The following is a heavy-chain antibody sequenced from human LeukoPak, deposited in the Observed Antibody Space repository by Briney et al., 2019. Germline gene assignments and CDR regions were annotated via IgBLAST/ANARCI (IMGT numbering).Heavy chain of an antibody. CDR1: GGSFSGYC. V-gene: IGHV4-38-2*01. CDR3: ARFPHYYDSSNSYVRFYFDY. CDR2: IYHSGTT. Sequence: SETLSLTCAVYGGSFSGYCWGWIRQPPGKGPEWIGSIYHSGTTYYNPSLKSRVTISVDTSKNQFSLKLSSVTAADTAVYYCARFPHYYDSSNSYVRFYFDYWAQGSLVTVSS. D-gene: IGHD3-22*01. J-gene: IGHJ4*02.